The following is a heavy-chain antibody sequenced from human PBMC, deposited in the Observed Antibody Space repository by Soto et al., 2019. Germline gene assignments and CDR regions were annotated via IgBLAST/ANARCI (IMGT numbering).Heavy chain of an antibody. CDR1: GGSISSGGFY. V-gene: IGHV4-31*03. CDR2: IYDSGST. J-gene: IGHJ6*02. Sequence: SETLSLTCSVSGGSISSGGFYWTWIRQHPGKGLEWIGFIYDSGSTYYNASLKSRVTISGDTSKNQFSLKLSSVTSADTALYYCARGPRPLGGNYYYGMDVWGQGTTVTVS. CDR3: ARGPRPLGGNYYYGMDV.